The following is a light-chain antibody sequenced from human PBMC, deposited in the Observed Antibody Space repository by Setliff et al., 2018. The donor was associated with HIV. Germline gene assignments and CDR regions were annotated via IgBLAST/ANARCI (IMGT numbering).Light chain of an antibody. CDR2: DVS. V-gene: IGLV2-11*01. CDR3: CSYAGTYTSLYV. J-gene: IGLJ1*01. CDR1: SSDVGGYNY. Sequence: LTQPRSVSGSPGQSVTISCTGTSSDVGGYNYVSWYQQHPDKAPKLIIYDVSKRPSGVPDRFSGSKSGNTASLTISGLQAEDEADYYCCSYAGTYTSLYVFGTGTKVTVL.